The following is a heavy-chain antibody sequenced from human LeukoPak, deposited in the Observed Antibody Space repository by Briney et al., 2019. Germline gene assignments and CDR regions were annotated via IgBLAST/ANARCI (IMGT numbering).Heavy chain of an antibody. V-gene: IGHV4-34*01. CDR2: INHSGST. CDR3: ARRFRSLYYMEV. Sequence: PSETLSRTCAVYAGSFSGYYWSWIRQPPGKGLEGIWEINHSGSTNYNPSLKSLVRISVATFKNQVCLKLSYVTAAETAVYYCARRFRSLYYMEVWGKGTTVTVSS. CDR1: AGSFSGYY. J-gene: IGHJ6*03.